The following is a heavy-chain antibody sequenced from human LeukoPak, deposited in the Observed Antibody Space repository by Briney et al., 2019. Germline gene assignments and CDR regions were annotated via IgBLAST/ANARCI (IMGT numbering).Heavy chain of an antibody. CDR1: GGSISSYY. D-gene: IGHD3-22*01. Sequence: SETLSLTCTVSGGSISSYYWSWIRQPPGKGLEWIGYIYSSGSTNYNPSLKSRVTLSVVTSKNQFSLKLSSVTAADTAVYYCARLLHYYENSTYYWESWFDPWGQGTLVTVSS. V-gene: IGHV4-59*08. CDR2: IYSSGST. CDR3: ARLLHYYENSTYYWESWFDP. J-gene: IGHJ5*02.